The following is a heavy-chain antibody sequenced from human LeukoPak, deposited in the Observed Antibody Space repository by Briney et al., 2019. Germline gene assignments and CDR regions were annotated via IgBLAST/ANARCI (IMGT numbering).Heavy chain of an antibody. Sequence: SETLSLTCTVSGASITSFYWAWIRQPPGKELEWIGYSYFSGSTTYNPSLKSRVTISVDTSRNQFSLKLSSVTAADTAVYYCACAGTAMVTLDYWGQGALATVSS. CDR2: SYFSGST. J-gene: IGHJ4*02. D-gene: IGHD5-18*01. CDR1: GASITSFY. CDR3: ACAGTAMVTLDY. V-gene: IGHV4-59*08.